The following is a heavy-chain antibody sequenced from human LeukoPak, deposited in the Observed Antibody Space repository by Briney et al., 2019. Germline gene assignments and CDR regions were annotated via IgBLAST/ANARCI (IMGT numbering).Heavy chain of an antibody. D-gene: IGHD3-9*01. CDR2: IYYSGTT. Sequence: SETLSLTCSVSGGSINRFYWSWIRQPPGKGLEWIGYIYYSGTTNYNPSLKSRVTISVDTSKTQFSLDLSSVTAADTAVYYCARKDYDYLTGFFLDYWGPGTLVTVSS. CDR1: GGSINRFY. J-gene: IGHJ4*02. V-gene: IGHV4-59*08. CDR3: ARKDYDYLTGFFLDY.